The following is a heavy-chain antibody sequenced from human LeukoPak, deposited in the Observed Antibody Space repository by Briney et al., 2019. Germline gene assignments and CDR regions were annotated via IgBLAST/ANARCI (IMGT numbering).Heavy chain of an antibody. D-gene: IGHD6-19*01. CDR3: ARDLQQWLANTDY. CDR1: GYTFTGYY. Sequence: ASVKVSCKASGYTFTGYYMHWVRQAPGQGLEWMGWINPNSGGTNYAQKFQGRVTMTGDTSISTAYMELSRLRSDDTAVYYCARDLQQWLANTDYWGQGTLVTVSS. CDR2: INPNSGGT. V-gene: IGHV1-2*02. J-gene: IGHJ4*02.